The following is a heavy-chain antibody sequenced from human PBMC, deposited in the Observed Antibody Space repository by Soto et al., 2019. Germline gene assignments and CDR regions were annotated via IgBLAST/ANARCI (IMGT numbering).Heavy chain of an antibody. CDR1: GFTFSSYA. J-gene: IGHJ4*02. V-gene: IGHV3-30-3*01. CDR2: ISYDGSNK. Sequence: GGSLRLSCAASGFTFSSYAMHWVRQAPGKGLEWVAVISYDGSNKYYADSVKGRFTISRDNSKNTLYLQMNSLRAEDTAVYYCARDSRMVRGTMFFDYWGQGTLVTVSS. D-gene: IGHD3-10*01. CDR3: ARDSRMVRGTMFFDY.